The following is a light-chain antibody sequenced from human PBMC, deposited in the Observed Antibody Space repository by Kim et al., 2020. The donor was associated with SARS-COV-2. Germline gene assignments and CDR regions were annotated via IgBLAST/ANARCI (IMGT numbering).Light chain of an antibody. J-gene: IGLJ1*01. CDR3: QAWDSSTEV. CDR2: QDS. V-gene: IGLV3-1*01. CDR1: KLGDKY. Sequence: VSPGQTASITCSGDKLGDKYACWYQQKPGQSPVLVIYQDSKRPSGIPERFSGSNSGNTATLTISGTQAMDEADYYCQAWDSSTEVLGTGTKLTV.